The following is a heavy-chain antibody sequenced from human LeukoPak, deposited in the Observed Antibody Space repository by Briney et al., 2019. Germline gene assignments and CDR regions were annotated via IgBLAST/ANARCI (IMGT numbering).Heavy chain of an antibody. CDR1: GFTFSSCA. CDR3: ARDGIVGSPLFKFDY. V-gene: IGHV3-23*01. Sequence: PGGSLRLSCAASGFTFSSCAMSWVRQAPGKGLEWVSVISGSGGSTYYADSVKGRFTISRDNSKNTLYLQMNSLRAEDTAVYYCARDGIVGSPLFKFDYWGQGTLVTVSS. CDR2: ISGSGGST. J-gene: IGHJ4*02. D-gene: IGHD1-26*01.